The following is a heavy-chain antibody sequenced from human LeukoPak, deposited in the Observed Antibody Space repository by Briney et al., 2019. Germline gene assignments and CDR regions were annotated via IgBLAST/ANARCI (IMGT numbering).Heavy chain of an antibody. J-gene: IGHJ4*02. CDR3: ARDRYCTNGECHIADY. D-gene: IGHD2-8*01. Sequence: ASVKVSCKASGYTFTSYYMHWVRQAPGQGLEWMGIINPSGGSTSYAQKFQGRVTMTRDASTSTVYMELSSLRSEDTAVYYCARDRYCTNGECHIADYWGQGTLVTVSS. V-gene: IGHV1-46*03. CDR2: INPSGGST. CDR1: GYTFTSYY.